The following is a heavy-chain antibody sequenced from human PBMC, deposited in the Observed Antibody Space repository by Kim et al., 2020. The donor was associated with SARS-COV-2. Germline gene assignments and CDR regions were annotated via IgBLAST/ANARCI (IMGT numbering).Heavy chain of an antibody. V-gene: IGHV7-4-1*02. CDR3: ARDLWFGELLLPDAFDI. J-gene: IGHJ3*02. D-gene: IGHD3-10*01. Sequence: ASVKVSCKASGYTFTSYAMNWVRQAPGQGLEWMGWINTNTGNPTYAQGFTGRFVFSLDTSVSTAYLQISSLKAEDTAVYYCARDLWFGELLLPDAFDIWGQGTMVTVSS. CDR1: GYTFTSYA. CDR2: INTNTGNP.